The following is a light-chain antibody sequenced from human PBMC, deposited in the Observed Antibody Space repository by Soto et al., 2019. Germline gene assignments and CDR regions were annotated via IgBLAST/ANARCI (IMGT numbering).Light chain of an antibody. CDR3: QQYYDWPT. J-gene: IGKJ1*01. Sequence: EIVMTQSPATLSLSPGERATLSCGASQRITTVAWYQQKPGQAPRLLIYGLSIRAPGVPARFSVSGSGTEFTLTISSLQSEDFAVYFCQQYYDWPTFGQGTKVDIK. CDR2: GLS. CDR1: QRITT. V-gene: IGKV3-15*01.